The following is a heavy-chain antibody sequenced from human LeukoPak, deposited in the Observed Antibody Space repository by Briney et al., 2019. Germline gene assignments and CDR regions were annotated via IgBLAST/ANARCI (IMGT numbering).Heavy chain of an antibody. CDR2: FDPEDGET. CDR3: ATDRYCSSTSCYAGRGYWFDP. CDR1: GYTLTELS. Sequence: ASVKVSCKVSGYTLTELSMHWVRQAPGKGLEWMGGFDPEDGETIYAQKFQGRVTMTGDTSTDTAYMELSSLRSEDTAVYYCATDRYCSSTSCYAGRGYWFDPWGQGTLVTVSS. D-gene: IGHD2-2*01. J-gene: IGHJ5*02. V-gene: IGHV1-24*01.